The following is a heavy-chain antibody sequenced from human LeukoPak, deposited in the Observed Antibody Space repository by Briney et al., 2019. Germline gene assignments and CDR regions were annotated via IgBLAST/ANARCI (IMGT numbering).Heavy chain of an antibody. CDR1: GGTFSSYA. J-gene: IGHJ4*02. CDR3: ARDGSGSY. Sequence: SVKVSCKASGGTFSSYAISWVRQAPGQGLEWMGGIIPIFGTANYAQKLQGRVTMTTDTSTSTAYMELRSLRSDDTAVYYCARDGSGSYWGQGTLVTVSS. V-gene: IGHV1-69*05. D-gene: IGHD3-10*01. CDR2: IIPIFGTA.